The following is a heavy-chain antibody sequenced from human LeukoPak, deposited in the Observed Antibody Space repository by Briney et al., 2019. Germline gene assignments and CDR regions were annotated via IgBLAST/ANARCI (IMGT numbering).Heavy chain of an antibody. V-gene: IGHV4-34*01. CDR1: GGSFSGYY. D-gene: IGHD3-22*01. CDR3: VRYYYDSSGYYYLDY. J-gene: IGHJ4*02. CDR2: INHSGST. Sequence: SETLSLTCAVYGGSFSGYYWSWIRQPPGKGLEWIGEINHSGSTNYNPSLKSRVTISVDTSKNQFSLKLSSVTAADTAVYYCVRYYYDSSGYYYLDYWGQGTLVTVSS.